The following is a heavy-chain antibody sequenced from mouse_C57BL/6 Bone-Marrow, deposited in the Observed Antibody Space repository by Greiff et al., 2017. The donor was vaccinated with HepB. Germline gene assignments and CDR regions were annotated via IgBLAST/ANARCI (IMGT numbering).Heavy chain of an antibody. CDR2: IDPSDSYT. CDR1: GYTFTSYW. V-gene: IGHV1-50*01. D-gene: IGHD2-5*01. Sequence: QVQLQQSGAELVKPGASVKLSCKASGYTFTSYWMQWVKQRPGQGLEWIGEIDPSDSYTNYNQKFKGKATLTVDTSSSTAYMQLSSLTSEDSAVYYCARWRSNYSDYYAMDYWGQGTSVTVSS. CDR3: ARWRSNYSDYYAMDY. J-gene: IGHJ4*01.